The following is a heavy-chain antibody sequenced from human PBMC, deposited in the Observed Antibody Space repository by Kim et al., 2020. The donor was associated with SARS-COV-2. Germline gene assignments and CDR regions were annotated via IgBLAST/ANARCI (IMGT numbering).Heavy chain of an antibody. CDR1: GYTFTSYA. Sequence: ASVKVSCKASGYTFTSYAMHWVRQAPGQRLEWMGWINAGNGNTKYSQKFQGRVTITRDTSASTAYMELSSLRSEDTAVYYCARDGGLLWFGGGSVYFDYWGQGTLVTVSS. CDR3: ARDGGLLWFGGGSVYFDY. D-gene: IGHD3-10*01. V-gene: IGHV1-3*01. J-gene: IGHJ4*02. CDR2: INAGNGNT.